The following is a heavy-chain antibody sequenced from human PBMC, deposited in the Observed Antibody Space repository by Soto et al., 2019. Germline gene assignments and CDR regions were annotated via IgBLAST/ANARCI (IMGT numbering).Heavy chain of an antibody. D-gene: IGHD2-2*01. CDR2: IYYSGST. CDR1: GGSISSSSYY. V-gene: IGHV4-39*01. J-gene: IGHJ5*02. CDR3: ARRVGSCSGTSCNGWFDP. Sequence: SETLSLTCTVSGGSISSSSYYWGWIRQPPGKGLEWIGSIYYSGSTYYNPSLKSRVTISVDTSKNQFSLKLNSVTAADTAVYYCARRVGSCSGTSCNGWFDPWGQGTLVTVSS.